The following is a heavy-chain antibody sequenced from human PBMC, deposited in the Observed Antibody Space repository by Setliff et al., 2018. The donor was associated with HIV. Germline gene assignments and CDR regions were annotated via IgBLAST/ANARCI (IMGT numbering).Heavy chain of an antibody. V-gene: IGHV3-53*01. D-gene: IGHD3-16*01. CDR3: ATRHDGRYFDY. CDR2: IYSGGST. CDR1: GFSFSNYA. J-gene: IGHJ4*02. Sequence: GGSLRLSCAVAGFSFSNYAMTWVRQAPGKGLEWVSVIYSGGSTYYADSVKGRLTISRDNSKNTLYLQMDFLRAEDTATYYCATRHDGRYFDYWGQGTLVTVSS.